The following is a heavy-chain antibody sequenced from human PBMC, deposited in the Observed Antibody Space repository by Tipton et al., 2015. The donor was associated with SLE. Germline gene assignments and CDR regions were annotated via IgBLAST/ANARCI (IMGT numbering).Heavy chain of an antibody. Sequence: SLRLSCEVSGLTFKSYGFHWVRQAPGKGLEWVAHIWYDAVNKYYADSVKGRFTVSRDNSKNVLYLQMNSLGADDTAVYYCVRDRGTSYFDYWGQGTLVTVSS. J-gene: IGHJ4*02. V-gene: IGHV3-33*08. CDR1: GLTFKSYG. D-gene: IGHD3-10*01. CDR2: IWYDAVNK. CDR3: VRDRGTSYFDY.